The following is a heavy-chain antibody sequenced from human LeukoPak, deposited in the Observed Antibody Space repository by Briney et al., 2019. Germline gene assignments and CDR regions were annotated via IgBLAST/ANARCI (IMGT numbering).Heavy chain of an antibody. CDR1: GFTLSSYS. CDR2: IKQDGSEK. V-gene: IGHV3-7*01. D-gene: IGHD3-10*02. CDR3: AELGITMIGGV. Sequence: PGGSLRLSCAASGFTLSSYSMNWVRQAPGGGLEWVTNIKQDGSEKYYVDSVRGRLTISRDNAENSLFLQMNRLRVEDTAVYYCAELGITMIGGVWGKGTTVTISS. J-gene: IGHJ6*04.